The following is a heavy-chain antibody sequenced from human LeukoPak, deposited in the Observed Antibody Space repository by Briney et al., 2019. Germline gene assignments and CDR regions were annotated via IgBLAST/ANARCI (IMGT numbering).Heavy chain of an antibody. V-gene: IGHV4-34*01. CDR3: ARVGVYDFWSGYYPNNWFDP. D-gene: IGHD3-3*01. J-gene: IGHJ5*02. Sequence: PSETLSLTCAVYGGSFRGYYWRWIRQPPGKGLEWIGEINHSGSTNYNPSLKSRVTISVDTSKNQFSLKLSSLTAADTVVYYCARVGVYDFWSGYYPNNWFDPWGQGTLVTVSS. CDR1: GGSFRGYY. CDR2: INHSGST.